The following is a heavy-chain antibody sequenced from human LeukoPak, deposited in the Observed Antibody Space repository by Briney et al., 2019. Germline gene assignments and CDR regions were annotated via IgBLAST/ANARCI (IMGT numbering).Heavy chain of an antibody. J-gene: IGHJ5*02. Sequence: PGGSLRLSCAASGFTFSSYAMHWVRQAPGKGLEWVAVISYDGSNKYYADSVKGRFTISRDNSKNTLYLQMNSLRAEDTAVYYCARDGPLYYYDSSGYSGWFDPWGQGTLVTVSS. CDR3: ARDGPLYYYDSSGYSGWFDP. D-gene: IGHD3-22*01. V-gene: IGHV3-30*04. CDR2: ISYDGSNK. CDR1: GFTFSSYA.